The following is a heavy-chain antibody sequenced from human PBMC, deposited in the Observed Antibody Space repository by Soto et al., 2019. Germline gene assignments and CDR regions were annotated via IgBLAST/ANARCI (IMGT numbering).Heavy chain of an antibody. V-gene: IGHV4-34*01. CDR2: IQHSGST. Sequence: PSETLSLTCAVYGGSFSGYYWSWIRQPPGKGLEWIGEIQHSGSTNYNPSLKTRVTISVDTSKNQFSLKLSSVTAADTAVYYCARERGLRGNWFDPWGQGTLVTVSS. CDR1: GGSFSGYY. D-gene: IGHD4-17*01. J-gene: IGHJ5*02. CDR3: ARERGLRGNWFDP.